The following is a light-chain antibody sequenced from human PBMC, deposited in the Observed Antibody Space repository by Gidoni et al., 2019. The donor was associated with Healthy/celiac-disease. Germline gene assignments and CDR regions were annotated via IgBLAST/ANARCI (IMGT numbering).Light chain of an antibody. CDR3: SSYTSSSTLDV. J-gene: IGLJ1*01. V-gene: IGLV2-14*03. CDR1: SRDVCGYNY. Sequence: QSALTQPASVSGSPGQSITISCTGTSRDVCGYNYVSWYQQHPGKAPKLMIYDVSTRPSGVSNRFSGSKSGNTASLTISGLQAEDEADYYCSSYTSSSTLDVFGTGTKVTVL. CDR2: DVS.